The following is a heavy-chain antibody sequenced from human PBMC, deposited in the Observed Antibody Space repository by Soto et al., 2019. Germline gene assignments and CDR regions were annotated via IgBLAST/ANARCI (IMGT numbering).Heavy chain of an antibody. CDR1: GFTFSSYG. D-gene: IGHD3-22*01. CDR3: AKDKSDSSGYSALTSDY. J-gene: IGHJ4*02. V-gene: IGHV3-30*18. Sequence: GGSLRFSCAASGFTFSSYGMHWVRQAPGMGMEWVAVISYDGSNKYYADSVKGRFTISRDNSKNTLYLQMNSLRAEDTAVYYCAKDKSDSSGYSALTSDYWGQGTLVTVSS. CDR2: ISYDGSNK.